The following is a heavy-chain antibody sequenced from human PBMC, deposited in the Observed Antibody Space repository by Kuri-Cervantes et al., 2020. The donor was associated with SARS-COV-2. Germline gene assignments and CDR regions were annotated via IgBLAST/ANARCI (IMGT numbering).Heavy chain of an antibody. CDR1: GFSLNDYG. CDR2: ISNTAGTI. J-gene: IGHJ4*02. Sequence: GGSLRLSCAASGFSLNDYGMNWVRLAPGRGLEWVSYISNTAGTIYYADSVKGRFTISRDNAKNLLFLQMSSLRDGDTSVYYCKRGGDYVDHWGQGALVTVSS. V-gene: IGHV3-48*02. CDR3: KRGGDYVDH.